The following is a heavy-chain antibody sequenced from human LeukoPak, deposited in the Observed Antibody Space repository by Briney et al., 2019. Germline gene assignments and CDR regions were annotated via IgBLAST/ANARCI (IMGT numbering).Heavy chain of an antibody. CDR1: GGSISSSSYY. D-gene: IGHD3-10*01. J-gene: IGHJ5*02. CDR3: AGGVRGVTITRVLDP. Sequence: PSETLSLTCTVSGGSISSSSYYWGWIRQPPGKGLEWIGSIYYSGSTYYNPSLKSRVTISVDTSKNQFSLKLSSVTAADTAAYYCAGGVRGVTITRVLDPWGQGTLVTVSS. V-gene: IGHV4-39*01. CDR2: IYYSGST.